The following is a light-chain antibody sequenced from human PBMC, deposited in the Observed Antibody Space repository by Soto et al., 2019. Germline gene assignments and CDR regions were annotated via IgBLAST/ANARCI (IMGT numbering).Light chain of an antibody. Sequence: DIQMPQSPSSLSASVGDRVTITCRASQSITSYLNWYQQKRGQALQLLIYAASRLQGGVPSRFSGSGSGTDFTLTISSLQPKDFATYYCQHSYSTSPAFGQGTKLEI. V-gene: IGKV1-39*01. CDR3: QHSYSTSPA. CDR2: AAS. CDR1: QSITSY. J-gene: IGKJ2*01.